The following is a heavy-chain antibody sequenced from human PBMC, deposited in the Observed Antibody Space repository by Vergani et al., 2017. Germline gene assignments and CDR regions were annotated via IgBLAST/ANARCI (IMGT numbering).Heavy chain of an antibody. V-gene: IGHV3-30*18. D-gene: IGHD2-2*01. Sequence: QVQLVESGGGVVQPGESLRLSCAASGFTFSSYGMHWVRQAPGKGLEWVAVFSYDGSNKYYPDSVKGRFTISRDNSKNTLYLQMNSLRAEDTAVYYCAKDLGSSTSSTFDYWGQGTLVTVSS. CDR3: AKDLGSSTSSTFDY. CDR1: GFTFSSYG. J-gene: IGHJ4*02. CDR2: FSYDGSNK.